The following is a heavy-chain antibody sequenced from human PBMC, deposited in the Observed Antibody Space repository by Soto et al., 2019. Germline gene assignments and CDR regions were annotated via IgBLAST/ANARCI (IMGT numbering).Heavy chain of an antibody. Sequence: EVQLVESGGGLVQPGRSLRLSCAASGFTFDDYAMHWVRQAPGKGLEWVSGISWNSGSIGYADSVKGRFTISRDNAKNSLYLQMNSQIAEAASLYYCAKGGQLLSEGGGYWGQGLLVTVSS. D-gene: IGHD2-2*01. CDR2: ISWNSGSI. CDR3: AKGGQLLSEGGGY. V-gene: IGHV3-9*01. J-gene: IGHJ4*02. CDR1: GFTFDDYA.